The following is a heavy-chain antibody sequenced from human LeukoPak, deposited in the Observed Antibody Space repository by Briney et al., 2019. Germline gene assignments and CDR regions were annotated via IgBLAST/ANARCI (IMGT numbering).Heavy chain of an antibody. J-gene: IGHJ5*02. CDR1: GYTFTGYY. Sequence: ASVKVSCKASGYTFTGYYMHWVRQAPGQGLEWMGWINPNSGGTNYAQKFQSRVTMTRDTSISTAYMELSRLRSDDTAVYYCARAHCSSTSCYLGGNWFDPWGQGTLVTVSS. D-gene: IGHD2-2*01. CDR3: ARAHCSSTSCYLGGNWFDP. CDR2: INPNSGGT. V-gene: IGHV1-2*02.